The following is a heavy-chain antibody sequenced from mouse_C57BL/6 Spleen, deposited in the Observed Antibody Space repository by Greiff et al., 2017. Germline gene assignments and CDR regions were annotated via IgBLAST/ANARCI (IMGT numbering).Heavy chain of an antibody. CDR2: INPNNGGT. D-gene: IGHD1-1*01. V-gene: IGHV1-26*01. CDR1: GYTFTDYY. CDR3: ATPWYGSPYYFDY. Sequence: VQLQQSGPDLVKPGASVKISCKASGYTFTDYYMNWVKQSHGKSLEWIGDINPNNGGTSYNQKFKGKATLTVDKSSSTAYMELRSLTSEDSAVYYCATPWYGSPYYFDYWGQGTTLTVSS. J-gene: IGHJ2*01.